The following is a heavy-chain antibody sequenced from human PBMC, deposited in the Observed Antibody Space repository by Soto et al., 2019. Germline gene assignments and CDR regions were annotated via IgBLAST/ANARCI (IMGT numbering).Heavy chain of an antibody. D-gene: IGHD4-17*01. J-gene: IGHJ3*02. CDR1: GFTFISYW. CDR3: ARELPTVTTDAFDI. CDR2: IKQDGSEK. Sequence: WGSLRLSCAASGFTFISYWIIFFRHSPVKGLEWVANIKQDGSEKYYVDSVKGRFTISRDNAKNSLYLQMNSLRAEDTAVYYCARELPTVTTDAFDIWGQGTMVTVSS. V-gene: IGHV3-7*01.